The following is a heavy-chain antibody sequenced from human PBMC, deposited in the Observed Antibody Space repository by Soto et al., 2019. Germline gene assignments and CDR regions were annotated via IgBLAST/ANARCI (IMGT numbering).Heavy chain of an antibody. D-gene: IGHD3-3*01. CDR3: ARTDTVGYYPY. CDR2: IYHSGTT. J-gene: IGHJ4*02. Sequence: TENLSVSSTASGDSAIRGYSGAWIRQPPGKELEWIGSIYHSGTTYYNPSLKSRVTISVDTSKNQFSLNLRFVTAADSAVYYCARTDTVGYYPYCGQGALVIVSS. CDR1: GDSAIRGYS. V-gene: IGHV4-38-2*02.